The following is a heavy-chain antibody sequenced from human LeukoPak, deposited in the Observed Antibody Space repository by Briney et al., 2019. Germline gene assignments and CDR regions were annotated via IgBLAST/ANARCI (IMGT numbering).Heavy chain of an antibody. J-gene: IGHJ4*02. Sequence: ASVKVSCKVSGYTLTELSIYWVRQAPGKGLEWMGGFDPEDGETVYAQKFQGRVTMTEDTSTDTAYMELSSLRSEDTAVYYCAREDYYDSSGYWDYWGQGTLVTVSS. CDR1: GYTLTELS. D-gene: IGHD3-22*01. CDR3: AREDYYDSSGYWDY. CDR2: FDPEDGET. V-gene: IGHV1-24*01.